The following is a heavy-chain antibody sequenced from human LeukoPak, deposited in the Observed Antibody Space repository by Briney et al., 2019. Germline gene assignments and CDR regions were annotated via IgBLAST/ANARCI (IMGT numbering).Heavy chain of an antibody. V-gene: IGHV3-33*01. CDR2: ILNDGSQE. J-gene: IGHJ3*02. CDR1: GFTFSSYG. CDR3: ARDDALGDNAFDI. D-gene: IGHD3-16*01. Sequence: PGRSLRLSCAASGFTFSSYGMHWVRQAPGKGLEWVAVILNDGSQEKYADSVKGRFTISRDNSKNTLFLQMNSLRAEDTAVYYCARDDALGDNAFDIWGQGTMVTVSS.